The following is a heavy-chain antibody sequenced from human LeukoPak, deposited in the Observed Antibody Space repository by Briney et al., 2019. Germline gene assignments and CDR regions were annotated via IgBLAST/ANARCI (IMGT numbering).Heavy chain of an antibody. CDR2: IIPIFGTA. CDR3: ARGPNDDFWRGYSEYYYYYMDV. CDR1: GGTFSSYA. D-gene: IGHD3-3*01. J-gene: IGHJ6*03. V-gene: IGHV1-69*05. Sequence: GASVKVSCKSSGGTFSSYAISWVRQAPGQGLEWMGGIIPIFGTANYAQKFQGRVTITTDESTSTAYMDLSSLRSEDTAVYYCARGPNDDFWRGYSEYYYYYMDVWGKGTTVTVSS.